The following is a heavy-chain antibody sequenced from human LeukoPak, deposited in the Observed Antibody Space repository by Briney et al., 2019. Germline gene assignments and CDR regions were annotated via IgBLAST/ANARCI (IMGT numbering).Heavy chain of an antibody. CDR2: IDHSGST. CDR1: GDSISTYY. J-gene: IGHJ4*02. CDR3: ARLKATVSIHAYFDY. D-gene: IGHD4-17*01. Sequence: SETLSLTCTVSGDSISTYYWTWIRQPPGKGLEWIGYIDHSGSTNYNPSLKSRVTISSDTSKNQFSLELSSVTAADTAVYYCARLKATVSIHAYFDYWGQGTLVTVSS. V-gene: IGHV4-59*01.